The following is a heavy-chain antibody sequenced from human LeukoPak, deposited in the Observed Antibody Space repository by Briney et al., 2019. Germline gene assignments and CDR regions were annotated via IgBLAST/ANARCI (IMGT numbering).Heavy chain of an antibody. D-gene: IGHD3-10*01. Sequence: GRSLRLSCAASGLTFSSYGMHWVRQAPGKGLEWVVVISYGGSNKYYADSVKGRFTISRDNSKNTLYLQMNSLRAEDTAVYYCAKHYGSGSRGDYWGQGTLVTVSS. J-gene: IGHJ4*02. CDR3: AKHYGSGSRGDY. V-gene: IGHV3-30*18. CDR1: GLTFSSYG. CDR2: ISYGGSNK.